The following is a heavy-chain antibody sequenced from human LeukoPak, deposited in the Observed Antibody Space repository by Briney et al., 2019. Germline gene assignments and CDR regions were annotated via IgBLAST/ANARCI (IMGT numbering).Heavy chain of an antibody. CDR1: GGSISSSSYY. Sequence: KPSETLSLTCTVSGGSISSSSYYWGWIRQPPGKGLEWIGSIYHSGSTNYNPSLKSRVTISVDKSKNQFSLKLSSVTAADTAVYYCARTGQQQPLLDIWGQGTMVTVSS. V-gene: IGHV4-39*07. CDR3: ARTGQQQPLLDI. D-gene: IGHD6-13*01. J-gene: IGHJ3*02. CDR2: IYHSGST.